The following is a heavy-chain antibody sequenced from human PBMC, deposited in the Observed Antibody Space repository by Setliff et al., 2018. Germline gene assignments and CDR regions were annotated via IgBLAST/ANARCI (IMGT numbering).Heavy chain of an antibody. J-gene: IGHJ6*03. D-gene: IGHD1-26*01. CDR1: GNSISSDY. Sequence: SETLSLTCTVSGNSISSDYWSWIRQPAGKGLEWIGRIYTSGNTNYNPSLKSRVTMSVDTSKKQFSLKLSSVTAADTAVYYCAMGKSYYYYMDVWGKGTTVTVSS. V-gene: IGHV4-4*07. CDR2: IYTSGNT. CDR3: AMGKSYYYYMDV.